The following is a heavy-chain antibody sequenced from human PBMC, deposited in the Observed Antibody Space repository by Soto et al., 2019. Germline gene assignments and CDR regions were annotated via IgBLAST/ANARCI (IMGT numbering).Heavy chain of an antibody. D-gene: IGHD2-15*01. V-gene: IGHV4-39*01. CDR1: GGSISSSSYY. CDR2: IYYSGST. CDR3: ARIYCSGGSCYWFDP. Sequence: SETLSLTCTVSGGSISSSSYYWGWIRQPPGKGLEWIGSIYYSGSTYYNPSLKSRVTISVDTSKNQFSLKLGSVTAADTAVYYCARIYCSGGSCYWFDPWGQGTLVTVSS. J-gene: IGHJ5*02.